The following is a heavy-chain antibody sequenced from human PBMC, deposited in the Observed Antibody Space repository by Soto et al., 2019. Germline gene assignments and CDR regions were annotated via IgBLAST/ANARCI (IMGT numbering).Heavy chain of an antibody. CDR1: GFTFSSYA. J-gene: IGHJ6*02. D-gene: IGHD6-13*01. CDR2: ISYDGSNK. V-gene: IGHV3-30-3*01. CDR3: ARDALGGIAARRGYGMDV. Sequence: PGESLTISCAASGFTFSSYAMHWVRQAPGKGLEWVAVISYDGSNKYYADSVKGRFTISRDNAKNSLYLQMNSLRDEDTAVYYCARDALGGIAARRGYGMDVWGQGTTVTVSS.